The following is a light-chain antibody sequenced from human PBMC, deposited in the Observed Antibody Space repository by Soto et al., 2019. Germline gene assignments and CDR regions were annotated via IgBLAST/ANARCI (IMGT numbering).Light chain of an antibody. CDR2: GNS. CDR1: SSNIGAGYD. CDR3: QSYDSRLSGSVV. J-gene: IGLJ2*01. Sequence: QSVLTQPPSVSGAPGQRVTISCTGSSSNIGAGYDVHWYQQLPGTAPKLLIYGNSNRPSGVPDRFSDSKSGTSASLAITGLQAEDEADYYCQSYDSRLSGSVVFGGGTKVTVL. V-gene: IGLV1-40*01.